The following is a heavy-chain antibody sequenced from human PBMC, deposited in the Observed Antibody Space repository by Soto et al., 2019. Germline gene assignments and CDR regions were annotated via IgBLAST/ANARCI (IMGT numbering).Heavy chain of an antibody. V-gene: IGHV1-18*01. CDR3: ARDWKGAEGFDP. Sequence: QVQLVQSGAEVKKPGASVKVSCKASGYTFSTYGFTWVRQAPGQGLEWMGWIGAASGDTYYAQNFQGRVTMTTDTSPTPSSMELRSLTSDGTTVYFCARDWKGAEGFDPWCQGTLVTVSS. D-gene: IGHD1-1*01. J-gene: IGHJ5*02. CDR1: GYTFSTYG. CDR2: IGAASGDT.